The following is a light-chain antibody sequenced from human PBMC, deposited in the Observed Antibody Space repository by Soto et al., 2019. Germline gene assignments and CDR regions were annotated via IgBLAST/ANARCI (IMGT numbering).Light chain of an antibody. J-gene: IGLJ1*01. Sequence: QSVLTXPASVSGSPGQSITISCTGTSSDVGGYNYVSWYQQHPGKALKLMIYDVSNRPSGVSNRFSGSESGNTASLTISGLQAEDEADYYCSSYTSGSTLLVFGTGTKVTVL. CDR2: DVS. V-gene: IGLV2-14*01. CDR3: SSYTSGSTLLV. CDR1: SSDVGGYNY.